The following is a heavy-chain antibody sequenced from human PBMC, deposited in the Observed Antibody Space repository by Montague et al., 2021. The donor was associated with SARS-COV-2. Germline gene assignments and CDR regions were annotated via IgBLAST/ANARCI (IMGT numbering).Heavy chain of an antibody. V-gene: IGHV4-31*03. CDR3: ARDGDEGYFFEY. CDR1: GASISSGSYY. CDR2: IHHSGST. J-gene: IGHJ4*02. D-gene: IGHD2/OR15-2a*01. Sequence: TLSLTCTVSGASISSGSYYWSWIRQLPGKGLEWIGYIHHSGSTYYTPSLQSRVAISVDTSKNKFSLKMTAVTAADTAVYYCARDGDEGYFFEYWGKGLLVTVSS.